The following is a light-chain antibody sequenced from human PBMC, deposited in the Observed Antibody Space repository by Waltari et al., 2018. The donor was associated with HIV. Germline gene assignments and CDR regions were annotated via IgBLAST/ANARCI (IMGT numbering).Light chain of an antibody. CDR1: QSLMHSNGHKY. CDR2: SVS. V-gene: IGKV2-28*01. CDR3: MQGLQTPRT. Sequence: DIVMTQSPSFLSVTPGEPASMSCRSSQSLMHSNGHKYLDWYVQKTGQSPQLLISSVSIRAPGVPDRFSGSGSGKDFTLKISGVEAEDVGIYYCMQGLQTPRTFGRGTKLEIK. J-gene: IGKJ2*01.